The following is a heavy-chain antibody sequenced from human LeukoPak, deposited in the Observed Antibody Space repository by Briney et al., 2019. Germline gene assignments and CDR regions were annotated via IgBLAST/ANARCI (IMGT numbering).Heavy chain of an antibody. CDR3: TKGLWAGVSAARD. CDR1: GLTVSSNY. Sequence: PGGSLRLSCAASGLTVSSNYMSWVRQAPGKGLEWVSVIYTSGSTYYADSVKGRFTISRDNSQNTLDLQMNSLRTEDTAVYYCTKGLWAGVSAARDWGQGALVTVSS. D-gene: IGHD2-8*01. J-gene: IGHJ4*02. V-gene: IGHV3-66*01. CDR2: IYTSGST.